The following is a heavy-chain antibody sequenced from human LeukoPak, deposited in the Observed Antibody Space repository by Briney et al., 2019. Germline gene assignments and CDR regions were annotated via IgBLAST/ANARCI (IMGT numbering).Heavy chain of an antibody. D-gene: IGHD1-26*01. Sequence: ASVKVSCKASGYTFTSYYMHWVRQAPGQGLEWMGIINPSGGSTSYAQKFQGRVTMTRDTSTSTVYMELSSLRSEDTAVYYCAKGYESAQWELLSRFDYWGQGTLVTVSS. J-gene: IGHJ4*02. CDR1: GYTFTSYY. V-gene: IGHV1-46*01. CDR2: INPSGGST. CDR3: AKGYESAQWELLSRFDY.